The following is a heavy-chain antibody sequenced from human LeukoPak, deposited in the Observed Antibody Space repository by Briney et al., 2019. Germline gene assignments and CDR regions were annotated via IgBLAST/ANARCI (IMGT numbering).Heavy chain of an antibody. CDR2: IIPIFGTA. CDR3: ARAYCSGGSCYPFYYGMDV. J-gene: IGHJ6*04. Sequence: GASVKVSCKASGGTFSSYAISWVRQAPGQGLEWMGGIIPIFGTANSAQKFQGRVTITADESTSTAYMELSSLRSEDTAVYYCARAYCSGGSCYPFYYGMDVWGKGTTVTVSS. D-gene: IGHD2-15*01. CDR1: GGTFSSYA. V-gene: IGHV1-69*13.